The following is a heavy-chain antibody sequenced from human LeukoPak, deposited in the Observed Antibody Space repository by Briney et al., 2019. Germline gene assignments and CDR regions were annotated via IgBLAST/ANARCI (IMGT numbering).Heavy chain of an antibody. J-gene: IGHJ4*02. V-gene: IGHV1-8*01. Sequence: ASVKVSCKASGYTFTSFDSNRLGQATGQGREWMGWMNPNSGNTGYGQSFQGRITMTRDISIGTAYMELSNLTSEDTAIYYCTRGSSGWPDNWGQGTLVTVSA. CDR1: GYTFTSFD. CDR3: TRGSSGWPDN. D-gene: IGHD6-19*01. CDR2: MNPNSGNT.